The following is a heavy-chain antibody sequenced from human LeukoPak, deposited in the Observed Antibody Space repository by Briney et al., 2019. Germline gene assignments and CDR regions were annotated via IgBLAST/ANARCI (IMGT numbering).Heavy chain of an antibody. CDR1: GHTFIGYN. D-gene: IGHD4-17*01. CDR2: IIPIFGTA. Sequence: GASVKVSCKASGHTFIGYNMHWVRQAPGQGLEWMGGIIPIFGTANYAQKFQGRVTITADESTNTAYMELSSLRSEDTAVYYCARSKRDYGDFTGDYWGQGTLVTVSS. CDR3: ARSKRDYGDFTGDY. V-gene: IGHV1-69*13. J-gene: IGHJ4*02.